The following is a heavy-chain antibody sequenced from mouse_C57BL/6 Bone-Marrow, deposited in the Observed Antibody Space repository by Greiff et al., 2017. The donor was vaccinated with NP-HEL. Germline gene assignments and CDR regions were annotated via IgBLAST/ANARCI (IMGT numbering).Heavy chain of an antibody. CDR3: AGIYYGNYGTPGGFDV. CDR2: ILPGSGST. V-gene: IGHV1-9*01. Sequence: VKLMESGAELMKPGASVKLSCKATGYTFTGYWIEWVKQRPGHGLEWIGEILPGSGSTNYNEKFKGKATFTADTSSNTAYMQLSSLTTEDSAIYYCAGIYYGNYGTPGGFDVWGTGTTVTVSS. CDR1: GYTFTGYW. D-gene: IGHD2-1*01. J-gene: IGHJ1*03.